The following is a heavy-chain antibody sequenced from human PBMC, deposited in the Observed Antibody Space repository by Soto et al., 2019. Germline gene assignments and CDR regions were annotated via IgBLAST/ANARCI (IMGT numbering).Heavy chain of an antibody. Sequence: SVKVSCKASGGTFSSYAISWVRQAPGQGLEWMGGIIPIFGTANYAQKFQGRVTITADKSTSTAYMELSSLRSEDTAVYYCARGLKFGGPAYWGCYWFLDWGQGTLVTGSS. J-gene: IGHJ5*02. D-gene: IGHD2-21*01. CDR1: GGTFSSYA. CDR2: IIPIFGTA. V-gene: IGHV1-69*06. CDR3: ARGLKFGGPAYWGCYWFLD.